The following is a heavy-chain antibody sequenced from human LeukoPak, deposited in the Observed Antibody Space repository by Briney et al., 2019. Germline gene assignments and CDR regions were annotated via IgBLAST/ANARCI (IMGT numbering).Heavy chain of an antibody. D-gene: IGHD3-22*01. Sequence: SVKVSCKASGGTFSSYAISWVRQAPGQGLEWMGRIIPIFGIANYAQEFQGRVTITADKSTSTAYMELSSLRSEDTAVYYCARVPMDSSGYWSYYYGMDVWGQGTTVTVSS. CDR3: ARVPMDSSGYWSYYYGMDV. V-gene: IGHV1-69*04. J-gene: IGHJ6*02. CDR2: IIPIFGIA. CDR1: GGTFSSYA.